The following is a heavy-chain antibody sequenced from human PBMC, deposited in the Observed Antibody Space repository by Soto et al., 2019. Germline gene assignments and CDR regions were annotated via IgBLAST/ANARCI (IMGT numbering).Heavy chain of an antibody. J-gene: IGHJ4*02. CDR1: GFTFSSYA. CDR3: AKTKV. D-gene: IGHD2-8*01. Sequence: GGSLRLSCAASGFTFSSYAMHWVRQAPGKGLEWVAVISYDGSNKYYADSVKGRFTISRDNSKNTLYLQMNRLRAEDTAVYYCAKTKVRGKGTRVTVSS. CDR2: ISYDGSNK. V-gene: IGHV3-30-3*02.